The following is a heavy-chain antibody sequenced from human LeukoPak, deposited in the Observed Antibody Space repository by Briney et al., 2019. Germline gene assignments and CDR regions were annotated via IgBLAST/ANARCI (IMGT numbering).Heavy chain of an antibody. CDR1: GFTFSSYE. V-gene: IGHV3-30*02. D-gene: IGHD1-1*01. J-gene: IGHJ2*01. CDR2: IRSDGNNK. Sequence: PGGSLRLSCAASGFTFSSYEVNWVRQAPGRGLECVAFIRSDGNNKYYANSVKGRFAISRDNSNNTLYLQMNSLRAEDTAVYYCAKEGNTNWYAYFDLWGRGTLVSVSS. CDR3: AKEGNTNWYAYFDL.